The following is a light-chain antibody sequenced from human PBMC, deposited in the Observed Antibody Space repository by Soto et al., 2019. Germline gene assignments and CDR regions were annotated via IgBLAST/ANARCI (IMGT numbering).Light chain of an antibody. CDR2: LNNDGSH. J-gene: IGLJ2*01. Sequence: QPVLTQSPSASASLGASVKLTCTLTSGHSSYAIAWHQQQPEKGPRYLLKLNNDGSHSKGDGIPDRFSGSSYGAERYLTISGLQSEDEADYYCQTCGCGIRLVFGAGTKLTVL. CDR1: SGHSSYA. V-gene: IGLV4-69*01. CDR3: QTCGCGIRLV.